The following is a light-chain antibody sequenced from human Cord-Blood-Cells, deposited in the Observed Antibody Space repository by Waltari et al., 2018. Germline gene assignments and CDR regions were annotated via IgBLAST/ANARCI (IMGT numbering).Light chain of an antibody. CDR1: QIISSY. J-gene: IGKJ2*03. CDR2: AAS. V-gene: IGKV1-39*01. CDR3: QHMDSTPLYC. Sequence: DIQMNQSPSSLSASVGDRVTITCRASQIISSYLNWYQQKPGKAPKLLIYAASSLQSGVPSWFSGSASATEFTLTVSSLQPENFATYYWQHMDSTPLYCLGQGTKLEIK.